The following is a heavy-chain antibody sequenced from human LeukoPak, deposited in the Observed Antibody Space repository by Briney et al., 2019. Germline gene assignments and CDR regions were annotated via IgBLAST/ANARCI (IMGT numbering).Heavy chain of an antibody. Sequence: GGPWNLSLQASDSPLSSYVLPWSGKPQGKGLEWVAVISYDGSNKYYADSVKGRFTISRDNSKNTLYLQMNSLRAEDTAVYYCASRPDYFDYWGQGTLVTVSS. CDR1: DSPLSSYV. J-gene: IGHJ4*02. V-gene: IGHV3-30-3*01. CDR2: ISYDGSNK. CDR3: ASRPDYFDY.